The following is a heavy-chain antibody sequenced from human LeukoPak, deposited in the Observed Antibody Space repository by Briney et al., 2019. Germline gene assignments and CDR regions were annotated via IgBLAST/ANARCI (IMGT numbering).Heavy chain of an antibody. CDR2: MNPNSGNT. V-gene: IGHV1-8*01. J-gene: IGHJ6*02. D-gene: IGHD6-13*01. Sequence: ASVKVSCKASGYTFTSYDINWVRQATGQGLEWMGWMNPNSGNTGYAQKFQGRVTMTRNTSISTAYMELSSLRSEDTAVYYCARGLDDSSWQHLHYYYYGMDVWGQGTTVTVSS. CDR3: ARGLDDSSWQHLHYYYYGMDV. CDR1: GYTFTSYD.